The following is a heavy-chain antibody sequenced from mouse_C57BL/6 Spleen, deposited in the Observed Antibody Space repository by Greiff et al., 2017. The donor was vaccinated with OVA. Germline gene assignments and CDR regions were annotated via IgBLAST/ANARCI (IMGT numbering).Heavy chain of an antibody. Sequence: EVHLVESGGGLVKPGGSLKLSCAASGFTFSSYAMSWVRQTPEKRLEWVATISDGGSYTYYPDNVKGRFTISRDNAKNNLYLQMSHLKSEDTAMYYCARDLYYGTHYFDYWGQGTTLTVSS. V-gene: IGHV5-4*01. CDR3: ARDLYYGTHYFDY. CDR1: GFTFSSYA. D-gene: IGHD1-1*01. J-gene: IGHJ2*01. CDR2: ISDGGSYT.